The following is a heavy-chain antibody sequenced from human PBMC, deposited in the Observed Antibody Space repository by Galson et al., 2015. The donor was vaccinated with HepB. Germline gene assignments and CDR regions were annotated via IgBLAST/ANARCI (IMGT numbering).Heavy chain of an antibody. D-gene: IGHD2-2*02. J-gene: IGHJ4*02. CDR3: ARDPNVVPAAIYVDY. CDR2: ISAYNGNT. Sequence: SVKVSCKASGYTFSNYGISWVRQAPGQGLEWMGWISAYNGNTNYPQKLQGRVTMTTDTSTSTAYMELRSLRSDDTAVYYCARDPNVVPAAIYVDYWGQGTLVTVSS. CDR1: GYTFSNYG. V-gene: IGHV1-18*01.